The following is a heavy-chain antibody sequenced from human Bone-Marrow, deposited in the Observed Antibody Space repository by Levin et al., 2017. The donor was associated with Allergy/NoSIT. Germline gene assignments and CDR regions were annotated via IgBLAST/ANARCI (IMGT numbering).Heavy chain of an antibody. V-gene: IGHV3-74*01. CDR2: IDSDGRT. J-gene: IGHJ4*02. CDR3: ASGDFD. Sequence: GGSLRLSCAASGLPFSGHWMHWIRRAPGEGLVWVSRIDSDGRTGYADSVKGRFTISRDNTKDMLYLQMNSLRADDTAVYYCASGDFDWGQGTLVIVSS. D-gene: IGHD7-27*01. CDR1: GLPFSGHW.